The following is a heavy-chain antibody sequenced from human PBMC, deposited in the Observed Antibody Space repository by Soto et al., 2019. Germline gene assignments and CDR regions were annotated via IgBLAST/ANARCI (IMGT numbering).Heavy chain of an antibody. CDR2: ISGSGGST. CDR1: GFTFSSYA. D-gene: IGHD3-22*01. V-gene: IGHV3-23*01. Sequence: VGSLRLSCAASGFTFSSYAMSWVRQAPGKGLEWVSAISGSGGSTYYADSVKGRFTISRDNSKNTLYLQMNSLRAEDTAVYYCAKDDDYYDSSGYYDYWGQGTLVTVSS. CDR3: AKDDDYYDSSGYYDY. J-gene: IGHJ4*02.